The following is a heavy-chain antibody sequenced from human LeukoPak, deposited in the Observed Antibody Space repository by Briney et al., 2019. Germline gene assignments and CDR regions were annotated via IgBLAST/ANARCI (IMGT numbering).Heavy chain of an antibody. Sequence: GGSLRLSCAASGFTFSSYAMSWVRQAPGKGLEWVSAISGSGGSTYYADSVKGRFTISRDNSKNTLYLQMNSLRAEDTAVYYCANPKGLGISGNWYFDLWGRGTLVTVSS. V-gene: IGHV3-23*01. CDR3: ANPKGLGISGNWYFDL. CDR2: ISGSGGST. J-gene: IGHJ2*01. CDR1: GFTFSSYA. D-gene: IGHD7-27*01.